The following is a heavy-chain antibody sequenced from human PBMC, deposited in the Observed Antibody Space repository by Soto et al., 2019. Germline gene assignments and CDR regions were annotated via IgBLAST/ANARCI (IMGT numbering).Heavy chain of an antibody. J-gene: IGHJ6*02. CDR1: GFTFSNAW. V-gene: IGHV3-15*07. CDR2: IKSKTDGGTT. D-gene: IGHD1-1*01. Sequence: GGSLRLSCAASGFTFSNAWMNWVRQAPGKGLEWVGRIKSKTDGGTTDYAAPVQGRFTISSDDSKNTLYLQMNSLKTEDTAVYYCTTDRSWNDESGYYYYGMDVWGQGTTVTVSS. CDR3: TTDRSWNDESGYYYYGMDV.